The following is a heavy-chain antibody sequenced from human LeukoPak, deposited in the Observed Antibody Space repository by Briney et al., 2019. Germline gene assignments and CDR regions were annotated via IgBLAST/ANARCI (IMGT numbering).Heavy chain of an antibody. J-gene: IGHJ4*02. CDR1: GYSFSDYS. CDR3: ARGGSGSGYLYYFDY. D-gene: IGHD3-10*01. Sequence: ASVKVSCKASGYSFSDYSMHWVRQAPGQGLEWMGRINPNSGGTTYAQNSQGRVSMTRDTSISTTYMELSGLTSDDTAVYYCARGGSGSGYLYYFDYWGQGTLVSVSS. CDR2: INPNSGGT. V-gene: IGHV1-2*06.